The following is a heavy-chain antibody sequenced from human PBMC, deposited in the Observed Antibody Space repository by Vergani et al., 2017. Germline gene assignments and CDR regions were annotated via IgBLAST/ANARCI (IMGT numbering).Heavy chain of an antibody. CDR1: GFTFIMHA. V-gene: IGHV3-23*01. CDR2: LSASDRRT. CDR3: AKVGRSEVAGTFGAFDI. J-gene: IGHJ3*02. D-gene: IGHD6-19*01. Sequence: EVQLLESGGGLVQPGGSLRLSCAASGFTFIMHAMSWVRKAPGKGLEWDSTLSASDRRTHYADSVKGRFTISRDNSKNTLFLHMNSLRPEDTAVYYCAKVGRSEVAGTFGAFDIWGQGTMVTVSS.